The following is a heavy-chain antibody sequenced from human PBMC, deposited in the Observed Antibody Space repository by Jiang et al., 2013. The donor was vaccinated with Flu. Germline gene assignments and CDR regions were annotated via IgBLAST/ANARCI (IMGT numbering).Heavy chain of an antibody. Sequence: GAEVKKPGESLKISCKGSGYSFTSYWIGWVRQMPGKGLEWMGIIYPGDSDTRYSPSFQGQVTISADKSISTAYLQWSSLKASDTAMYYCARHYHHPNTNSGYDSAFDIWGQGTMVTVSS. CDR1: GYSFTSYW. V-gene: IGHV5-51*01. CDR2: IYPGDSDT. D-gene: IGHD5-12*01. J-gene: IGHJ3*02. CDR3: ARHYHHPNTNSGYDSAFDI.